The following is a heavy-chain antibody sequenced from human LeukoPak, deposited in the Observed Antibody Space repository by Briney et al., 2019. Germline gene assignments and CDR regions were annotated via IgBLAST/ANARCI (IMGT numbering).Heavy chain of an antibody. J-gene: IGHJ3*01. D-gene: IGHD3-10*01. CDR2: ILYSGGT. V-gene: IGHV4-31*03. Sequence: TLSLTCTVSGGSISSDAYYWSWIRQHPGKGLECLGYILYSGGTYYNPSLKSRLTISVDTSKNQFSLKLSSVTAADTAVYYCARDNPPFGSGNDAFDVWGQGTMVTVSS. CDR1: GGSISSDAYY. CDR3: ARDNPPFGSGNDAFDV.